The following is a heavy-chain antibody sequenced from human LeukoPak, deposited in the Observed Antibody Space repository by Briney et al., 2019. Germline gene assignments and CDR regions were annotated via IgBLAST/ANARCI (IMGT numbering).Heavy chain of an antibody. CDR3: ARGEDYSNSGYWHFDL. Sequence: SETLPLTCAVYGVSFSGYYWSWIRQPPGKGLEWIGEINHSGSTNYNPSLKSRVTISVDTSKNQFSLKLSSVTAADTAVYYCARGEDYSNSGYWHFDLWGRGTLVTVSS. CDR2: INHSGST. J-gene: IGHJ2*01. D-gene: IGHD4-11*01. V-gene: IGHV4-34*01. CDR1: GVSFSGYY.